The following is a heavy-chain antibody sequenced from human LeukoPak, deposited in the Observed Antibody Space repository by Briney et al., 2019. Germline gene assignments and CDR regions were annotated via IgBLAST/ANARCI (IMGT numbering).Heavy chain of an antibody. V-gene: IGHV1-2*02. CDR1: GYTFTGYY. CDR3: ARAFRTSNYYDSSGTEALGY. CDR2: INPNGGGT. D-gene: IGHD3-22*01. Sequence: ASVKVSCKASGYTFTGYYMHWVRQAPGQGLEWMGWINPNGGGTNYAQKFQGRVTMTRDTSISTAYMELSRLRSDDTAVYYCARAFRTSNYYDSSGTEALGYWGQGTLVTVSS. J-gene: IGHJ4*02.